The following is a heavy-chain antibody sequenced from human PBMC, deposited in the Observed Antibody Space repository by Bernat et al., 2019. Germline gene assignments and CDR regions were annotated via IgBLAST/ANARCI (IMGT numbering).Heavy chain of an antibody. J-gene: IGHJ4*02. D-gene: IGHD1-26*01. CDR3: AKDELSYSGSYYFRPQVDY. Sequence: QVQLVESGGGVVQPGRSLRLSCAASGFTFSSYGMHWVRQAPGKGLEWVAVISYDGSNKYYADSVKGRFTISRDNSKNTLYLQMNSLRAEDTAVYYCAKDELSYSGSYYFRPQVDYWGQGTLVTVSS. CDR1: GFTFSSYG. CDR2: ISYDGSNK. V-gene: IGHV3-30*18.